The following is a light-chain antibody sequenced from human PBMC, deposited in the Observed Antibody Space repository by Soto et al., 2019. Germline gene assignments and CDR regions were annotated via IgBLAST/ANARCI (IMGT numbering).Light chain of an antibody. CDR2: AAS. J-gene: IGKJ4*01. Sequence: DIQMTQSPSSVSASVGARVTITCRASQGISSWVAWYQQKPGKAPNLLIYAASSLQSGVPSRFSGSGSGTEFTLTISSLQPEDFATYYCQQADTFRLTFGGGTQVEIK. V-gene: IGKV1-12*01. CDR3: QQADTFRLT. CDR1: QGISSW.